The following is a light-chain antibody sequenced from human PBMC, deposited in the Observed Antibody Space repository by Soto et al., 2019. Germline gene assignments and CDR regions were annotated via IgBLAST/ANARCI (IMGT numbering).Light chain of an antibody. Sequence: DILMTQSPATVSVSLGDSASLSCRANESIANNLAWYQQKPGQPPRLLIYSASTRAPGIPARVSGGGSGTQFSLTISNLQSEDFALYYCHQYNEWPRGTFGPGTKVEI. J-gene: IGKJ1*01. CDR1: ESIANN. V-gene: IGKV3D-15*01. CDR3: HQYNEWPRGT. CDR2: SAS.